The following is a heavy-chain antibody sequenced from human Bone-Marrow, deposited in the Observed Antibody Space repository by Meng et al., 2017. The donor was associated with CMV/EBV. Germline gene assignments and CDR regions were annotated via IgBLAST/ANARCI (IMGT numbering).Heavy chain of an antibody. CDR2: ISSSSYI. J-gene: IGHJ4*02. Sequence: GGSLRRSCAASGLTFSSYSMNWVRQAPGKGLEWVSSISSSSYISYADSVKGRFTISRDNAKNSRYLQMNSLRAEYTAVYYCARDLCSSTSCYPDYWGQGTLVTVSS. CDR3: ARDLCSSTSCYPDY. V-gene: IGHV3-21*01. CDR1: GLTFSSYS. D-gene: IGHD2-2*01.